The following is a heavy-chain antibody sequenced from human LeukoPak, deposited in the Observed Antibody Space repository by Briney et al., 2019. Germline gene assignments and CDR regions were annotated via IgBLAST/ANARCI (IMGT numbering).Heavy chain of an antibody. V-gene: IGHV3-23*01. CDR1: GFTFSSYW. J-gene: IGHJ4*02. D-gene: IGHD3-9*01. CDR2: VSGSGGTT. CDR3: AKAPLRYFDWLSLDAY. Sequence: GGSLRLSCAASGFTFSSYWMSWVRQAPGKGLEWVSAVSGSGGTTHYADSVKGRFTISRDNSKNTLYLQMNSLRAEDTAVYYCAKAPLRYFDWLSLDAYWGQGTLVTVSS.